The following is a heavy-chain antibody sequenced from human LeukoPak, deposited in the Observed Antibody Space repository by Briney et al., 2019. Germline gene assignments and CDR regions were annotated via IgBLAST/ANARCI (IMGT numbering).Heavy chain of an antibody. CDR3: ARPDDYGGNPFDY. D-gene: IGHD4-23*01. CDR2: ISYDGSNK. Sequence: GGSLRLSCAASGFTFSSYAMHWVRQAPGKGLEWVAVISYDGSNKYYADSVKGRFTISRDNSKNTLYLQMNSLRAEDTAVYYCARPDDYGGNPFDYWGQETLVTVSS. V-gene: IGHV3-30-3*01. J-gene: IGHJ4*02. CDR1: GFTFSSYA.